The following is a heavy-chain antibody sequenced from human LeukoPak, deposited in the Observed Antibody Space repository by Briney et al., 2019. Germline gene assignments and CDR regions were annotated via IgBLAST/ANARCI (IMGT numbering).Heavy chain of an antibody. V-gene: IGHV4-59*01. CDR3: ARSEVTYYYDSSGYSNAFDI. CDR1: GGSISSYY. D-gene: IGHD3-22*01. Sequence: PSETLSLTCTVSGGSISSYYWSWIRQPPGKGLEWIGYIYYSGSTNYNPSLKSRVTISVDTSKNQFPLKLSSVTAADTAVYYCARSEVTYYYDSSGYSNAFDIWGQGTMVTVSS. J-gene: IGHJ3*02. CDR2: IYYSGST.